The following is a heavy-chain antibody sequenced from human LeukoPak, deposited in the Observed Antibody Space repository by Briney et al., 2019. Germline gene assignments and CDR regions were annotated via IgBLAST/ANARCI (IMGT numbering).Heavy chain of an antibody. Sequence: ASVKVSCKASGYTFTSYAMNWVRQAPGQGLEWMGWINPNSGGTNYAQKFQGRVTMTRDTSISTAYMELNRLRSDDTAVYYCASGSEGFCSGGSCDAHWFDPWGQGTLVTDSS. J-gene: IGHJ5*02. CDR2: INPNSGGT. CDR1: GYTFTSYA. V-gene: IGHV1-2*02. D-gene: IGHD2-15*01. CDR3: ASGSEGFCSGGSCDAHWFDP.